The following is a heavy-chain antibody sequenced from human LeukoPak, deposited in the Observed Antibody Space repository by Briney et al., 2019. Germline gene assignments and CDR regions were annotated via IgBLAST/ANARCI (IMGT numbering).Heavy chain of an antibody. CDR1: GFTFSNSW. J-gene: IGHJ4*02. D-gene: IGHD3-9*01. CDR2: IKQDGSGK. CDR3: AKGNVLRYFDWLSNVYFDY. Sequence: PGGSLRLSCAASGFTFSNSWMSWVRQAPGKGLEWVANIKQDGSGKYYVDSVKGRFTISRDNSKNTLYLQMNSLRAEDTAVYYCAKGNVLRYFDWLSNVYFDYWGQGTLVTVSS. V-gene: IGHV3-7*03.